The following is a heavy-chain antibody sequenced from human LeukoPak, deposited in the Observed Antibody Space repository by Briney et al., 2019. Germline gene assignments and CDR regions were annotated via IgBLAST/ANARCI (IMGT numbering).Heavy chain of an antibody. D-gene: IGHD3-16*02. CDR3: AITKAYDYVWGSYRPFDY. J-gene: IGHJ4*02. CDR1: GFTVSSNY. V-gene: IGHV3-53*01. CDR2: IYSGGST. Sequence: GGSLRLSCAASGFTVSSNYMSWVRQAPGKGLEWVSVIYSGGSTYYADSVKGRFTISRDNAKNSLYLQMNSLRAEDTAVYYCAITKAYDYVWGSYRPFDYWGQGTLVTVSS.